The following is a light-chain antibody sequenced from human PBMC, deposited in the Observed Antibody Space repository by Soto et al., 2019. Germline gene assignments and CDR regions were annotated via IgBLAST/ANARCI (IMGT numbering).Light chain of an antibody. V-gene: IGKV3-20*01. CDR1: QSISSSY. J-gene: IGKJ1*01. CDR3: QQYCNSPPK. Sequence: EIVLTQSPGTLSLSPGEIGTLSCRASQSISSSYLAWYQKKPGQPPRLLIYGASSRATGVPDRFSGSGSGTDFTTTISRLEPEDFAVYYCQQYCNSPPKFGQGTKVEIK. CDR2: GAS.